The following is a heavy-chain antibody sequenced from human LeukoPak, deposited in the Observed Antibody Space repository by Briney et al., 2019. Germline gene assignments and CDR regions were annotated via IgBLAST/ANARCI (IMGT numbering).Heavy chain of an antibody. CDR2: IKSKTDGGTT. D-gene: IGHD2-2*01. Sequence: PGGSLRLSCAASGFTFSNAWMSWVRQAPGKGLEWVGRIKSKTDGGTTDYAAPVKGRFTISRDDSKNTLYLQMNSLKTEDTAVYYCTTGAVPAATRLDYWGQGTLVTVSS. CDR1: GFTFSNAW. J-gene: IGHJ4*02. V-gene: IGHV3-15*01. CDR3: TTGAVPAATRLDY.